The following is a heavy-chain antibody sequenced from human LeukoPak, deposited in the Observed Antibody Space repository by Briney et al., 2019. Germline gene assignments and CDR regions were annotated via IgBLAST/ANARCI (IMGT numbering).Heavy chain of an antibody. V-gene: IGHV3-21*01. Sequence: GRSLRLSCAASGFTFSSYSMNWVRQAPGKGLEWVSSISSSSSYIYYADSVKGRFTISRDNAKNSLYLQMNGLRAEDTAVYYCARGLRQTIDYWGQGTLVTVSS. CDR1: GFTFSSYS. D-gene: IGHD4-17*01. CDR3: ARGLRQTIDY. CDR2: ISSSSSYI. J-gene: IGHJ4*02.